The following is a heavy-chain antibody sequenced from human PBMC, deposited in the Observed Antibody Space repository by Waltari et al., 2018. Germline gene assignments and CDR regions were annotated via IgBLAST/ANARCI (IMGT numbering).Heavy chain of an antibody. D-gene: IGHD3-10*01. Sequence: EVQLVESGGGLIQRGGSLRLSCVVSGFPVSSNYMIWVRQAPGKGLEWVSILYSSGVTSYADSVKGRFTISRDNDENSLYLHMHNLRAEDTAVYYCASRRGDWGQGTLVTVSS. CDR3: ASRRGD. CDR2: LYSSGVT. V-gene: IGHV3-53*01. CDR1: GFPVSSNY. J-gene: IGHJ4*02.